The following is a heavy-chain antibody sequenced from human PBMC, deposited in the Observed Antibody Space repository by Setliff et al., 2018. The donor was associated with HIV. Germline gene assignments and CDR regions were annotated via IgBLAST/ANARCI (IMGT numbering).Heavy chain of an antibody. Sequence: PSVKVSCKASGYTLSEYYMHWVQQAPGKGLEWMGRIDPEDGETLYAEKFRGRVTMTADMSTNTAYLELGSLRSEDTAVYYCATFLFRDSTDPYYRPPGDFPLYYFDYWSLRLSWSPSPQ. V-gene: IGHV1-69-2*01. CDR2: IDPEDGET. CDR3: ATFLFRDSTDPYYRPPGDFPLYYFDY. D-gene: IGHD3-10*01. CDR1: GYTLSEYY. J-gene: IGHJ4*02.